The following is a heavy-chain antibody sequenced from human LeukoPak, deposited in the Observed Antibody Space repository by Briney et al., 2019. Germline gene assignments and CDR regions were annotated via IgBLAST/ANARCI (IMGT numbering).Heavy chain of an antibody. V-gene: IGHV1-24*01. J-gene: IGHJ4*02. CDR2: LTPEDGEE. CDR3: VTGDGYRKAHDS. CDR1: GSTLTEIS. D-gene: IGHD5-18*01. Sequence: ASVKDSCKVSGSTLTEISIFWVRQAPGKGLEWMGGLTPEDGEEIYTQKFEGRVTMSEDTSIDTAYMEMTSLTSEDTAVYYCVTGDGYRKAHDSWGQGTLVTVSS.